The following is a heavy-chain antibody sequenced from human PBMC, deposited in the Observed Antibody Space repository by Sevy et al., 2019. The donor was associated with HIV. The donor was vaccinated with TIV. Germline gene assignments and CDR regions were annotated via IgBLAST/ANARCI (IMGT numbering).Heavy chain of an antibody. CDR3: VRDGDYDFWSGPFDY. Sequence: GGSLRLSCAASGFTFSSYAMHWVRQAPGKGLEWVAVISYDGSNKYYADSVKGRFTISRDNSKNTLYLQMNSLRAEDTAVYYCVRDGDYDFWSGPFDYWGQGTLVTVSS. D-gene: IGHD3-3*01. CDR1: GFTFSSYA. V-gene: IGHV3-30-3*01. J-gene: IGHJ4*02. CDR2: ISYDGSNK.